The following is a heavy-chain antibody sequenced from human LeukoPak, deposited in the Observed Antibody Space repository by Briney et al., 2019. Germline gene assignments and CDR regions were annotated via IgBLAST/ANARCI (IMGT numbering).Heavy chain of an antibody. Sequence: SETLSLTCAVSGGSISNGGYSWSWIRQPPGKGLEWIGYIYHSGSTYYNPSLKSRVTISVDRSKNQFSLKLSSVTAADTAVYYCARDNGDYGLGYWGQGTLVTVSS. CDR3: ARDNGDYGLGY. J-gene: IGHJ4*02. D-gene: IGHD4-17*01. V-gene: IGHV4-30-2*01. CDR2: IYHSGST. CDR1: GGSISNGGYS.